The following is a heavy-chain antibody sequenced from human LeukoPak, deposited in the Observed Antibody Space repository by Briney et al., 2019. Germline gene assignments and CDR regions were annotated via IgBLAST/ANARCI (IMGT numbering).Heavy chain of an antibody. CDR2: IHSDGTT. Sequence: GGSLRLSGEASEFSVSHNYMSWVRQAPGKGLEWVSVIHSDGTTHYADSVKGRFTISRDNSKNTLYLQMNSLRVEDTAMYYCARETGYSTSWYAYYFDYWGQGTLVTVAS. CDR1: EFSVSHNY. CDR3: ARETGYSTSWYAYYFDY. V-gene: IGHV3-53*01. D-gene: IGHD6-13*01. J-gene: IGHJ4*02.